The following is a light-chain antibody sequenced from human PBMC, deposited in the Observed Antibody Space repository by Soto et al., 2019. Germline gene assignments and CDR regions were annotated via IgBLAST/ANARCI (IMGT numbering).Light chain of an antibody. V-gene: IGKV3-11*01. CDR2: DVP. CDR1: QAIFNY. J-gene: IGKJ4*01. Sequence: EVVLTKSPATLSLSPGERATLSCRASQAIFNYVAWYQQKPGQAPRLLIYDVPTRATGIPARFSGGGFGTDFTLTISSLEPEDFAVYYCQQRSNWPLTFGGGTKVDIK. CDR3: QQRSNWPLT.